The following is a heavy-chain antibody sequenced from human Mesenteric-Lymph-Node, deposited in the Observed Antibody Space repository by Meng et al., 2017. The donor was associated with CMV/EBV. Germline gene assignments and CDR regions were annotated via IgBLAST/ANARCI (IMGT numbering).Heavy chain of an antibody. Sequence: GGSLRLSCAASGFTVSSNYMSWVRQAPGKGLEWVSVIYSGGSTYYADSVKGRFTISRDNSKNTLYLQMNSLRAEDTAVYYCARSREYCSSTRCGNGGEFDDWGQGTLVTVSS. V-gene: IGHV3-53*01. CDR3: ARSREYCSSTRCGNGGEFDD. D-gene: IGHD2-2*01. CDR1: GFTVSSNY. J-gene: IGHJ4*02. CDR2: IYSGGST.